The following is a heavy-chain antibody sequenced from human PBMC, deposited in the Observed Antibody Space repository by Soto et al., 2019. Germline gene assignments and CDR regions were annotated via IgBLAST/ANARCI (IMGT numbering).Heavy chain of an antibody. J-gene: IGHJ4*02. V-gene: IGHV3-74*01. CDR3: SRSVGGAAAGAFYYFDY. D-gene: IGHD6-13*01. CDR2: INSDGSGT. Sequence: GGSLRLSCAGSGFTFNTYWVNWVRQAPGKGLVWVSSINSDGSGTSYADSVKGRFTMSRDNTKNTLYLQMRSLRAEDTAVYYCSRSVGGAAAGAFYYFDYWGQGTLVTVSS. CDR1: GFTFNTYW.